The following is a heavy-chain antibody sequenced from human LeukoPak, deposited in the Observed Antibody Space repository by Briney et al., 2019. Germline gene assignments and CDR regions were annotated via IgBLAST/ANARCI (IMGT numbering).Heavy chain of an antibody. CDR2: ISTSGSTI. V-gene: IGHV3-48*03. D-gene: IGHD3-10*01. CDR3: ARDGMVRGVIIWDAFDI. CDR1: GFMFSGYE. J-gene: IGHJ3*02. Sequence: GGSLRLSCAASGFMFSGYEMHWVRQAPGKGLEWLSCISTSGSTIYYADSVKGRFTISRDNAKNSLYLQMNSLRDEDTAVYYCARDGMVRGVIIWDAFDIWGQGTMVTVSS.